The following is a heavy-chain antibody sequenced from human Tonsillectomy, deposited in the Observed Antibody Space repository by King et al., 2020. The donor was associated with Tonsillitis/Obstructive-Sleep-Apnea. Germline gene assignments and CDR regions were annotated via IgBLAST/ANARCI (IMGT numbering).Heavy chain of an antibody. D-gene: IGHD4-23*01. J-gene: IGHJ3*02. CDR1: GGSISSSNYY. Sequence: QLQESGPGLVKPSETLSLTCTVSGGSISSSNYYWGWIRQPPGKGLEWIGSIYYSGSTYYNPSLKSRVTTSVDTSKNQFSLKLSSVTAADTAVYYCAGPIWVDSGGNSADEEGAFDIWGQGTMVTVSS. CDR3: AGPIWVDSGGNSADEEGAFDI. V-gene: IGHV4-39*01. CDR2: IYYSGST.